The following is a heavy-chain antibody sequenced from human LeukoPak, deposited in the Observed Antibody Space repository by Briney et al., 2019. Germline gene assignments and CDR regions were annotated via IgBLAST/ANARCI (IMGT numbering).Heavy chain of an antibody. J-gene: IGHJ4*02. D-gene: IGHD3-22*01. CDR3: ARDYYDSSGYSHVVRYFDY. V-gene: IGHV1-69*13. CDR2: IIPIFGTA. Sequence: SVKVSCKASGGTFSSYAISWVRQAPGQGLEWMGGIIPIFGTANYAQEFQGRVTITADESTSTAYMELGSLRSEDTAVYYCARDYYDSSGYSHVVRYFDYWGQGTLVTVSS. CDR1: GGTFSSYA.